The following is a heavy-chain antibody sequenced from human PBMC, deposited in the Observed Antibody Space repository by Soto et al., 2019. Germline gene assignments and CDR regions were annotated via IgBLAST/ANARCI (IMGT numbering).Heavy chain of an antibody. V-gene: IGHV3-23*01. CDR3: VSWVSAHFDY. CDR2: ISSNGANT. D-gene: IGHD2-8*01. Sequence: LRLSCAASGFTFDSPYSHGMSWVRQSPGKGPEWVSTISSNGANTHYAESVKGRFTISKDASRNTVHLHMNSLRAEDTATYFCVSWVSAHFDYWGHGTPVTVYS. J-gene: IGHJ4*01. CDR1: GFTFDSPYSHG.